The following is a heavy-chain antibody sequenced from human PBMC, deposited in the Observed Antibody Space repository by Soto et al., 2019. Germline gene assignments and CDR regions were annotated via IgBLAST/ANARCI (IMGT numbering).Heavy chain of an antibody. CDR1: GFSFSSSG. D-gene: IGHD2-15*01. CDR2: ISYDGVNK. V-gene: IGHV3-30*18. CDR3: AKDSDSGGFDS. Sequence: QVQLVESGGGVVQPGRSLRVSCAASGFSFSSSGMHWVRQAPGKGLEWVAVISYDGVNKYYGDSVKGRFTISRDNSKNTLFLQMKSLRPDDTAIYYCAKDSDSGGFDSWGQGTLLTVSS. J-gene: IGHJ4*02.